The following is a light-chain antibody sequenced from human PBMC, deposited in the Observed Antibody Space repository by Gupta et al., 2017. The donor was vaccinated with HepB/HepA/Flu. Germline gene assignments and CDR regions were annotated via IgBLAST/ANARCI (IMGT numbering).Light chain of an antibody. CDR1: QGISSY. J-gene: IGKJ1*01. V-gene: IGKV1-8*01. CDR2: AAS. Sequence: TGDRVTITCRASQGISSYLAWYQQKPGKAPKLLIYAASTLQSGVPSRFSGSGSGTDFTLTISCLQSEDFATYYCQQYDSYPPTFGQGTKVEIK. CDR3: QQYDSYPPT.